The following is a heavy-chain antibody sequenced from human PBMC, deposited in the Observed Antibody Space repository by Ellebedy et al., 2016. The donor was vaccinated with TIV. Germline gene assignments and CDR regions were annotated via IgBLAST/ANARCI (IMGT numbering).Heavy chain of an antibody. CDR3: ARVSSGSYKTDFDY. D-gene: IGHD1-26*01. CDR2: IDGSGGFI. CDR1: GFTFSNYA. V-gene: IGHV3-21*01. J-gene: IGHJ4*02. Sequence: PGGSLRLSCAASGFTFSNYAVSWVRQAPGKGLEWVSYIDGSGGFIKYADSVKGRFTISRDNAKNSLYLQMNSLRAEDTAVYYCARVSSGSYKTDFDYWGQGILVTVSS.